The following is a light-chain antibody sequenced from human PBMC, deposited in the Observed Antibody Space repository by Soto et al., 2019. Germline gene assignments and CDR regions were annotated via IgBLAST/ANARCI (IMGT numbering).Light chain of an antibody. J-gene: IGKJ1*01. CDR2: GAS. CDR3: QQYGSSPWT. V-gene: IGKV3-20*01. Sequence: EIVLTQSPDTLALSPGETATLSCRASQSVSSDYLVWYQQKPGQAPRLLIYGASSRATGIPDRFSGSGSGTDFTLTISRLEPEDFAVYYCQQYGSSPWTFSQGTKVDIK. CDR1: QSVSSDY.